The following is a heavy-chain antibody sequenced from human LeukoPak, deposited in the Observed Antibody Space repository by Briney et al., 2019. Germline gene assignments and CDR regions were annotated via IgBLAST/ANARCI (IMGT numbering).Heavy chain of an antibody. CDR2: IKLDGSEK. CDR3: ARDGDTGYYYGSGSYYIPNNWFDP. V-gene: IGHV3-7*03. Sequence: GGSLRLSCAASGFSFSSSWMSWVRQAPGKGLEWVANIKLDGSEKYFVDSVKGRFTISRDNAKNSLYLQMNSLRAEDTAVYYCARDGDTGYYYGSGSYYIPNNWFDPWGQGTLVTVSS. CDR1: GFSFSSSW. J-gene: IGHJ5*02. D-gene: IGHD3-10*01.